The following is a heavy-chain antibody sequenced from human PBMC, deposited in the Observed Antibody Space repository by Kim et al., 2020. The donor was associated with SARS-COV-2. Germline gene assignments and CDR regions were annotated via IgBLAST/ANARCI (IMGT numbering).Heavy chain of an antibody. D-gene: IGHD3-9*01. J-gene: IGHJ5*02. CDR3: ARVGTYSDILIAYGWLDP. CDR1: GGSISSYY. Sequence: SETLSLTCTVSGGSISSYYWSWIRQPAGKGLEWIGRMYTRGSTIYNPSLKSRVTMSIDTSKNQFSLKLSSVTAADTAVYYCARVGTYSDILIAYGWLDPWGQGTLVTVSS. CDR2: MYTRGST. V-gene: IGHV4-4*07.